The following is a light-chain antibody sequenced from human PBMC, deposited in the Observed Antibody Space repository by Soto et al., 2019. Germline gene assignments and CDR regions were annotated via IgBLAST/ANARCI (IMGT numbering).Light chain of an antibody. CDR2: RDS. Sequence: SYELTQPLSVSVALGQTARITCGGNNIGSKNVHWYQQKPGQAPVLVTYRDSNRPSGIPERFSGSNSGNTATLTISRAQAGDEADYYCQVWDSSTARVFGGGTQLTVL. CDR1: NIGSKN. J-gene: IGLJ3*02. V-gene: IGLV3-9*01. CDR3: QVWDSSTARV.